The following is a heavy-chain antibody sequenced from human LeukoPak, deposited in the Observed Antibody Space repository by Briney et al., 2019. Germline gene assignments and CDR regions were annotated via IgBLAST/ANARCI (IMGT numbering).Heavy chain of an antibody. D-gene: IGHD3-16*02. J-gene: IGHJ4*02. V-gene: IGHV4-38-2*01. CDR2: IYYSGST. CDR3: ARRPLHLGELSSYYFDY. CDR1: GYSISSGHY. Sequence: PSETLSLTCAVSGYSISSGHYWGWIRQPPGKGLEWIGTIYYSGSTYYNPSPKSRVTISVYTSKNQFSLKLSSVTAADTAVYYCARRPLHLGELSSYYFDYWGQGTLVTVSS.